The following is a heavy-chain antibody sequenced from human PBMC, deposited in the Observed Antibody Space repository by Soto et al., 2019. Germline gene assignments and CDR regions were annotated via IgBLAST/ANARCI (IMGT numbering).Heavy chain of an antibody. D-gene: IGHD3-22*01. CDR1: GGSISSGGYS. V-gene: IGHV4-30-2*01. CDR3: ARGGVDYYDSSGYYFSPYYFDY. J-gene: IGHJ4*02. CDR2: IYHSGST. Sequence: TRSLTCAVSGGSISSGGYSWSWIRQPPGKGLEWIGYIYHSGSTYYNPSLKSRVTISVDRSKNQFSLKLSSVTAADTAVYYCARGGVDYYDSSGYYFSPYYFDYWGQGTLVTVSS.